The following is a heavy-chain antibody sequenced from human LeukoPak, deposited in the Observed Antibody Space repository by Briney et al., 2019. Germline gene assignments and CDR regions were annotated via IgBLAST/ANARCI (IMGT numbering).Heavy chain of an antibody. D-gene: IGHD6-19*01. CDR1: GFSFSSFA. CDR2: ISGSGGST. J-gene: IGHJ4*02. Sequence: PGGSLRLSCAASGFSFSSFAMSWVRQAPGKGLEWVSAISGSGGSTYYADSVKGRFTISRDNSKNTLYLQMNSLRAEDTAVYYCAKAGYSSGRSNWGQGTLVTVSS. V-gene: IGHV3-23*01. CDR3: AKAGYSSGRSN.